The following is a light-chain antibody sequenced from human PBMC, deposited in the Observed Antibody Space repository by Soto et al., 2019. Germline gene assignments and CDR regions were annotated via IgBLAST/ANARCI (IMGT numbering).Light chain of an antibody. CDR2: GAS. V-gene: IGKV3-20*01. Sequence: IVLTQSPATLSLSPGERATFSCRVSQSVSSYLAWYQQKPGQAPRLLIYGASRRATGIPDRFSGSGSGTDFTLTISRLQPEDFAVYYCQQYGSSPWTFGQGTKVDI. CDR3: QQYGSSPWT. J-gene: IGKJ1*01. CDR1: QSVSSY.